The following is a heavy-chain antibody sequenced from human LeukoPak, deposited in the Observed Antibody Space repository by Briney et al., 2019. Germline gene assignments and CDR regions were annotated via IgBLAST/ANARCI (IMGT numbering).Heavy chain of an antibody. CDR1: KFAFSSYA. V-gene: IGHV3-23*01. J-gene: IGHJ4*02. D-gene: IGHD6-13*01. CDR2: ISGGGGNT. CDR3: AGGTPYSSSGIDY. Sequence: PGGSLRLSCAASKFAFSSYAMSWVRQAPGKGLEWVSAISGGGGNTYYADSVKGRFTISRDNSENTLYLQMNSLRTEDTAVYYCAGGTPYSSSGIDYWGQGTLVTVSS.